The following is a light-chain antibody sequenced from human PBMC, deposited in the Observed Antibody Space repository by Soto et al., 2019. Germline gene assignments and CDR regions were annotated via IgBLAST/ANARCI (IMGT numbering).Light chain of an antibody. Sequence: QSVLTQPPSVSGAPGQRVTISCTGSSSNIGAGYDVHWYRQLPGTAPKLLIYANNNRPSGVPDRFSVSKSGTSDSLAITGLQAEDEADYYCQSFDSSLSTLYVFGTGTKVTVL. J-gene: IGLJ1*01. CDR1: SSNIGAGYD. V-gene: IGLV1-40*01. CDR2: ANN. CDR3: QSFDSSLSTLYV.